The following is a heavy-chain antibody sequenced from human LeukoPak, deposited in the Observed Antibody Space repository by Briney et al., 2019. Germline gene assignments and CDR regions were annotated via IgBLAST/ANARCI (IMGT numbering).Heavy chain of an antibody. Sequence: GGSLRLSCAASGFSFSSYWMHWVRQAPGKGLVWVSRINSDGSITNYADSVKGRFTISRDNAKNTLYLQMNSLRAEDTAVYYCVATVTILDYWGQGTLVTVSS. V-gene: IGHV3-74*01. CDR2: INSDGSIT. J-gene: IGHJ4*02. CDR1: GFSFSSYW. CDR3: VATVTILDY. D-gene: IGHD4-17*01.